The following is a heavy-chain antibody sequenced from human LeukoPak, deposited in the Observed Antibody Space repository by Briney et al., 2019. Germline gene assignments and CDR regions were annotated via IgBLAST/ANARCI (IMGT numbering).Heavy chain of an antibody. CDR1: GGSFSGYY. CDR2: INHSRST. Sequence: SETLSLTCAVYGGSFSGYYWSWISQPQGKGLEWIGEINHSRSTNYYPSLKRRVTILVDTSKNQFSLKLSSVTAADTAVYYCAVIAAAGTAYFDYWGQGTLVTVSS. V-gene: IGHV4-34*01. CDR3: AVIAAAGTAYFDY. D-gene: IGHD6-13*01. J-gene: IGHJ4*02.